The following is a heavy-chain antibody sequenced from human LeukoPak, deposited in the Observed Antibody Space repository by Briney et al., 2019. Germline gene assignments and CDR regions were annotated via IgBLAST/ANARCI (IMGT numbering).Heavy chain of an antibody. V-gene: IGHV4-59*12. CDR3: AREKGGIAAAGPGYFQH. J-gene: IGHJ1*01. CDR1: GGSISNYY. D-gene: IGHD6-13*01. Sequence: SETLSLTCIVSGGSISNYYWSWIRQPPGKGLDWIGYVYYTGSTNYNPSLKSRVTISVDTSKNQFSLKLSSVTAADTAVSYCAREKGGIAAAGPGYFQHWGQGTLVTVSS. CDR2: VYYTGST.